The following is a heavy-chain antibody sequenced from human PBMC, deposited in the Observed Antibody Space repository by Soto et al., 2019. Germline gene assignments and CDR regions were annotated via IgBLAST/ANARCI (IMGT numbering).Heavy chain of an antibody. V-gene: IGHV3-23*01. J-gene: IGHJ5*02. CDR2: ISGSGCST. CDR3: TNWIRDRITGTHNWFAP. Sequence: GGSLRLSCAASGFPFSSYAMGWVRQATGKGLEWVSAISGSGCSTYYADSVKGRFTLSRYNSKNTLYLQRNSLRAEDTAVYYCTNWIRDRITGTHNWFAPPGQGTPVTVSA. D-gene: IGHD1-7*01. CDR1: GFPFSSYA.